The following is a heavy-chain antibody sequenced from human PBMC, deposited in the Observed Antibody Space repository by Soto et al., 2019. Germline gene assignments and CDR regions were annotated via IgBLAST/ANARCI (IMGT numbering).Heavy chain of an antibody. D-gene: IGHD3-3*01. Sequence: ASVKVSCKASGYTFTSYAMHWVRQAPGQRLEWMGWINAGNGNTKYSQKFQGRVTITRDTSASTAYMELSSLRSEDTAVYYCARDRYDFWTGFLPVVYYGMDVWGQGTTVTVSS. CDR3: ARDRYDFWTGFLPVVYYGMDV. CDR2: INAGNGNT. CDR1: GYTFTSYA. J-gene: IGHJ6*02. V-gene: IGHV1-3*01.